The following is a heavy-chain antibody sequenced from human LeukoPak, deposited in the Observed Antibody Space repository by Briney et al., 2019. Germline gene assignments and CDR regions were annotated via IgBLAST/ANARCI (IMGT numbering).Heavy chain of an antibody. D-gene: IGHD2-2*01. J-gene: IGHJ4*02. CDR3: ARRKGYCSNTSCRERYFDY. CDR1: GFTFSSAW. Sequence: GGSLRLSCAASGFTFSSAWMSWVRQAPGKGLEWVANVNQDGSGKYYVDSVKGRFTISKDNAKNSLYLQMNSLRAEDTAVYYCARRKGYCSNTSCRERYFDYWGQGTLVTVSS. V-gene: IGHV3-7*01. CDR2: VNQDGSGK.